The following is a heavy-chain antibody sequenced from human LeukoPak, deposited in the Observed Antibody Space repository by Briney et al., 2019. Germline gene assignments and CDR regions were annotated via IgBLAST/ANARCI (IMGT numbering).Heavy chain of an antibody. V-gene: IGHV3-30*07. CDR2: ISYDGSNK. J-gene: IGHJ2*01. CDR3: ARARTTVTTGNWYFDL. CDR1: GFTFSSYA. Sequence: PGRSLRLSCAASGFTFSSYAMHWVRQAPGKGLEWVAVISYDGSNKYYADSVKGRFTISRDNSKNTLYLQMNSLRAEDTAVYYCARARTTVTTGNWYFDLWGRGTLVTVSS. D-gene: IGHD4-17*01.